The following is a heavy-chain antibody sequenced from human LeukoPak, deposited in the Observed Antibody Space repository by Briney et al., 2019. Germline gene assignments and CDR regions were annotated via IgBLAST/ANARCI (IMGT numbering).Heavy chain of an antibody. CDR3: AREMRSDDY. D-gene: IGHD2-15*01. Sequence: PGGSLRLSCAASGFPFSDYSMNWVRQAPGKGLEWVSFISSSSSYIYYADSVKGRFTISRDNARNSLYLQMNSLRAEDTAVYYCAREMRSDDYWGQGTLVTASS. J-gene: IGHJ4*02. CDR2: ISSSSSYI. CDR1: GFPFSDYS. V-gene: IGHV3-21*01.